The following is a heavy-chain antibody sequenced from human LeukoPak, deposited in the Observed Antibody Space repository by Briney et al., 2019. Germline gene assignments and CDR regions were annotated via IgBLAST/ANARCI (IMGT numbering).Heavy chain of an antibody. J-gene: IGHJ3*02. CDR2: IYYSGST. V-gene: IGHV4-39*01. CDR3: ARRDYYGDYGAFDI. D-gene: IGHD4-17*01. CDR1: GGSISSSSYY. Sequence: SETLSLTCTVSGGSISSSSYYWGWIRQPPGKGLEWIGSIYYSGSTYYNPSLKSRVTISVDTSKNQFSLKLSSVTAADTAVYYCARRDYYGDYGAFDIWGQGTVVTVSS.